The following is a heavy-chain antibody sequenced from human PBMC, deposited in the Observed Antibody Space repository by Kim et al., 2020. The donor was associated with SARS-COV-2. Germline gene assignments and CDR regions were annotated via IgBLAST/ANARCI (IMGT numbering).Heavy chain of an antibody. V-gene: IGHV1-2*04. Sequence: ASVKVSCKASGYTFTGYYMHWVRQAPGQGLEGMGGINPNSGGTNYAQKFQGWVTMTRDTSISTAYMELSRLRSDDTAVYYCARGIDGGSGPGMDVWGQGTTVTVSS. D-gene: IGHD3-10*01. CDR1: GYTFTGYY. J-gene: IGHJ6*02. CDR3: ARGIDGGSGPGMDV. CDR2: INPNSGGT.